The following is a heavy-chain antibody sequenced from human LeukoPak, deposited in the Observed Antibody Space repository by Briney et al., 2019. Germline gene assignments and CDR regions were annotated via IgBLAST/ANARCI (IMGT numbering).Heavy chain of an antibody. Sequence: SETLSLTCAVYGGSFSGYYWSWIRQPPGKGLEWIGEINHSGSTNYNPSLKSRVTISVDTSKNQFSLKLSSVTAADTAVYYCARVLSSGWYNYYYYYMDVWGKGTTVTVSS. CDR3: ARVLSSGWYNYYYYYMDV. J-gene: IGHJ6*03. V-gene: IGHV4-34*01. D-gene: IGHD6-19*01. CDR2: INHSGST. CDR1: GGSFSGYY.